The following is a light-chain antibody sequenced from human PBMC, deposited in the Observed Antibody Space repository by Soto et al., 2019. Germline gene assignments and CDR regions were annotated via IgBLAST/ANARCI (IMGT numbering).Light chain of an antibody. V-gene: IGKV1-5*01. J-gene: IGKJ1*01. Sequence: DIQMTQSPSTLSASLGDRVTIXXLASQSISSWLAWYQQKPGKAPKLLMYDASILESGVPSRFSGSGFGTEFTLTISSLQPDDFATYYCQHYNSYSEAFGQGTKVDIK. CDR1: QSISSW. CDR3: QHYNSYSEA. CDR2: DAS.